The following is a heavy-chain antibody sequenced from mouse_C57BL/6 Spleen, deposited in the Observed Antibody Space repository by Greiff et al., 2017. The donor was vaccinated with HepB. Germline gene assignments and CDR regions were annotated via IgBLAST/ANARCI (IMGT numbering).Heavy chain of an antibody. V-gene: IGHV14-1*01. Sequence: DVQLQESGAELVRPGASVKLSCTASGFNIKDYYMHWVKQRPEQGLEWIGRIDPEDGDTEYAPKFQGKATMTADTSSNTAYLQLSSLTSEDTAVYYCTTGTFITTVGWYFDVWGTGTTVTVSS. J-gene: IGHJ1*03. D-gene: IGHD1-1*01. CDR2: IDPEDGDT. CDR1: GFNIKDYY. CDR3: TTGTFITTVGWYFDV.